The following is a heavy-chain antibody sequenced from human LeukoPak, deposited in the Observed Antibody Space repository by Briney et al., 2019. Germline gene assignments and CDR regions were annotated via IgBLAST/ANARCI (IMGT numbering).Heavy chain of an antibody. CDR2: IKPDGSDQ. V-gene: IGHV3-7*05. CDR1: GFTFTDYW. J-gene: IGHJ4*02. D-gene: IGHD1-7*01. CDR3: ASENFVN. Sequence: GGALRLSCAASGFTFTDYWMNWVRQAPGKGLEWVANIKPDGSDQYYVDSVKGRFTISRDNAKNSLSLQKNSLRAEDTAVYYCASENFVNWGQGTLVTVSS.